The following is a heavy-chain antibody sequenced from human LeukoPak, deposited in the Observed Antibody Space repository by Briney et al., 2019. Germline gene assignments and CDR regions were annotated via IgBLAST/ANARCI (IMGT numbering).Heavy chain of an antibody. J-gene: IGHJ4*02. CDR2: IIPIFGTA. CDR3: ARVADYTQAFDY. D-gene: IGHD4-11*01. CDR1: GGTFSSYA. Sequence: SVKVSCKASGGTFSSYAISWVRQAPGQGLEWMGGIIPIFGTANYAQKFQGRVTITADESTSTAYMELSSLRSEDTAVYYCARVADYTQAFDYWGQGTLVTVSS. V-gene: IGHV1-69*13.